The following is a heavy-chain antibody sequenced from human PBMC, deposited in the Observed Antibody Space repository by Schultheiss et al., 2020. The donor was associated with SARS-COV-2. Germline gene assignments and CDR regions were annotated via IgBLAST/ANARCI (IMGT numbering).Heavy chain of an antibody. V-gene: IGHV3-15*01. Sequence: GGSLRLSCAASGFTFSNAWMSWVRQAPGKGLEWVGRIKSKTDGGTTDYAAPVKGRFTISRDNSKNTLYLQMNSLRAEDTAVYYCASTYSSSWSYYYYGMDVWGQGTTVTVSS. J-gene: IGHJ6*02. CDR1: GFTFSNAW. CDR2: IKSKTDGGTT. D-gene: IGHD6-13*01. CDR3: ASTYSSSWSYYYYGMDV.